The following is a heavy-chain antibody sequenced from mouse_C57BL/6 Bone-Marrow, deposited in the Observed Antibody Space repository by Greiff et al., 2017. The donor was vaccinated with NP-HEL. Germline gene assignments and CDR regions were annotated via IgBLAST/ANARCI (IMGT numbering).Heavy chain of an antibody. D-gene: IGHD2-4*01. V-gene: IGHV1-55*01. J-gene: IGHJ4*01. CDR2: IYPGSGST. CDR1: GYTFTSYW. CDR3: ARGDYGYAMDY. Sequence: PGASVKMSCKASGYTFTSYWITWVKQRPGQGLEWIGDIYPGSGSTNYNEKFKSKATLTVDTSSSTAYMQLSSLTSEDSAVYYCARGDYGYAMDYWGQGTSVTVSS.